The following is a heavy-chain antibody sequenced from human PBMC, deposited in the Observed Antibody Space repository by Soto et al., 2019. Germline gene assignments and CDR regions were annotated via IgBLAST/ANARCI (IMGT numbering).Heavy chain of an antibody. CDR2: ISAYNGNT. Sequence: QVQLVQSGAEVKKPGASVTVSCKASGYTFTNYGISWVRQAPGQGLEWMGWISAYNGNTKYAQKLQGRVTMTTDTSTSTAYMELRSLRSYDTAVYYCARGVGSGSYYNQYNWFDPWGQGTLVTVSS. CDR3: ARGVGSGSYYNQYNWFDP. J-gene: IGHJ5*02. CDR1: GYTFTNYG. V-gene: IGHV1-18*01. D-gene: IGHD3-10*01.